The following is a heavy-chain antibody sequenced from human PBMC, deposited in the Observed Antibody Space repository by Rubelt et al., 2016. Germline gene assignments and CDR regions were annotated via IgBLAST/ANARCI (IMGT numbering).Heavy chain of an antibody. V-gene: IGHV3-43*01. Sequence: AASGFTFDDYTMHWVRQAPGKGLEWVSLISWDGGSTYYADSVKGRFTISRDNSKNSLYLQMNSLRAEDTAVYYCARAGYGDYRDYYYYGMDVWGQGTTVTVSS. CDR1: GFTFDDYT. J-gene: IGHJ6*02. CDR2: ISWDGGST. CDR3: ARAGYGDYRDYYYYGMDV. D-gene: IGHD4-17*01.